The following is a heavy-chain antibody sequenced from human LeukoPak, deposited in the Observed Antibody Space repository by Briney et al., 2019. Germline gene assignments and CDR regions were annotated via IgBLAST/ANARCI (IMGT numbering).Heavy chain of an antibody. Sequence: SETLSLTCTVSGGSITAYYWSWIRQPPGKGLEWIGYIFFSGSTSYNPSLKSRVTISIDTSKSQFSLRLTSVTAADTAFYYCARGRGRSKAGDLWGQGSLVTVSS. V-gene: IGHV4-59*12. CDR2: IFFSGST. CDR1: GGSITAYY. CDR3: ARGRGRSKAGDL. J-gene: IGHJ5*02.